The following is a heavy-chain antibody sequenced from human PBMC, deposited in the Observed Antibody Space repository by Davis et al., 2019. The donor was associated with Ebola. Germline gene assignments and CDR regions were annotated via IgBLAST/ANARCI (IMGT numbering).Heavy chain of an antibody. V-gene: IGHV3-7*01. CDR2: IKQDGSEE. CDR1: GFTFSSYG. Sequence: GESLKISCAASGFTFSSYGMHWVRQAPGKGLEWVASIKQDGSEEYYVDSVKGRFTSSRDNTKNSLYLQMSSLRAEDTAVYYCAREGTGDIVLMAYDRYFDYWGQGILVTVSS. CDR3: AREGTGDIVLMAYDRYFDY. J-gene: IGHJ4*02. D-gene: IGHD2-8*01.